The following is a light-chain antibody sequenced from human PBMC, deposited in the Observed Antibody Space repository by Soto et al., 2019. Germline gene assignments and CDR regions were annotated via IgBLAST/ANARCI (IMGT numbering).Light chain of an antibody. CDR2: GAS. J-gene: IGKJ4*01. CDR1: QSVISSY. V-gene: IGKV3-20*01. Sequence: EIVLTQSRGTLSLSPGERATLSCSASQSVISSYLAWYQQKPGQAPRLLIYGASSRATGIPDRFSGSGSGTDFTLTISRLEPEDFAVYYCQQYGSSPRVTFGGGTKVEIK. CDR3: QQYGSSPRVT.